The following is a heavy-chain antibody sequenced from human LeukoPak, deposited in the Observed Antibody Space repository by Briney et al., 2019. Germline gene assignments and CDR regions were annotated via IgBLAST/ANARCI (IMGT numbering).Heavy chain of an antibody. V-gene: IGHV3-13*01. Sequence: GGSLRLSCTASGLTLGGHDMHWVRQTTGDGLEWVAAVSAGHHAFYAGSVRGRFAVSREDAKNSLFLQMNSLRAGDTAIYYCVREARGYHYTYFDYWGQGSLVTVSS. CDR1: GLTLGGHD. D-gene: IGHD5-18*01. CDR2: VSAGHHA. J-gene: IGHJ4*02. CDR3: VREARGYHYTYFDY.